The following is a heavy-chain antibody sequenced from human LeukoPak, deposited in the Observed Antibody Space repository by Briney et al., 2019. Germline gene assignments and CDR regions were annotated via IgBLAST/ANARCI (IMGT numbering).Heavy chain of an antibody. Sequence: GGSLRLSCAASGFTFSSYAMSWVRQAPGKGLEWVSVISGSGGSTYYADSAEGRFTISRDNSKNTLYLQMNSLRAGDTAVYYCAKDPIFSGSYGVFDYWGLGTLVTVSS. J-gene: IGHJ4*02. D-gene: IGHD1-26*01. CDR2: ISGSGGST. CDR3: AKDPIFSGSYGVFDY. CDR1: GFTFSSYA. V-gene: IGHV3-23*01.